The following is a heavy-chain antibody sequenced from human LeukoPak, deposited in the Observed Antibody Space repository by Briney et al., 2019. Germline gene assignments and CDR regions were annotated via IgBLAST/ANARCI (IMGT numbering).Heavy chain of an antibody. Sequence: GGSLRLSCAASGFTFSSYAMSWVRQAPGKGLEWVSAISGSGGSTYYADSVKGRFTISRGNSKNTLYLQMNSLRAEDTAVYYCAKDSGYSSGGGAFDIWGQGTMVTVSS. CDR1: GFTFSSYA. CDR2: ISGSGGST. V-gene: IGHV3-23*01. J-gene: IGHJ3*02. CDR3: AKDSGYSSGGGAFDI. D-gene: IGHD6-19*01.